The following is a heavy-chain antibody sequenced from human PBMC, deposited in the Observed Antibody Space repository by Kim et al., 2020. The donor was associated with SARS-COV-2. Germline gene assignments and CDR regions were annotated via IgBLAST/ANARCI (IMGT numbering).Heavy chain of an antibody. CDR2: IVVGSGNT. J-gene: IGHJ6*02. Sequence: SVKVSCKASGFTFTSSAVQWVRQARGQRLEWIGWIVVGSGNTNYAQKFQERVTITRDMSTSTAYMELSSLRSEDTAVYYCTASVPSTVTTHDYYYGMDVWGQGTTVTVSS. CDR3: TASVPSTVTTHDYYYGMDV. CDR1: GFTFTSSA. D-gene: IGHD4-17*01. V-gene: IGHV1-58*01.